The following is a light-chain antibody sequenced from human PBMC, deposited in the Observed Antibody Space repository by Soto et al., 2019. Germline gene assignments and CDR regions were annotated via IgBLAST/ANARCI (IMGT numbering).Light chain of an antibody. Sequence: EIVLTQSPATLSLSPGERATLSCRASQSVSSYLAWYQQKPGQAPRLLIYDASNRATGIPARFSGSGSGTDFTLTIRSLDPEDFAIYYCQQRTNWPPVTFGGGTKVEIK. V-gene: IGKV3-11*01. CDR3: QQRTNWPPVT. J-gene: IGKJ4*01. CDR1: QSVSSY. CDR2: DAS.